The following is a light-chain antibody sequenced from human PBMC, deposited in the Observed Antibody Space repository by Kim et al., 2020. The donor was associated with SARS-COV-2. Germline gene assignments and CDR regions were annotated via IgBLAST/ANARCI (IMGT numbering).Light chain of an antibody. J-gene: IGLJ2*01. CDR1: SGHSSFA. Sequence: ASVKLTGTLSSGHSSFAIEWHQQQPEKGPRYLMKLNSDGSHSKGDGIPDRFSGSSSGAERYLTISSLQSEDEADYYCQTWGTGTVVFGGGTQLTVL. V-gene: IGLV4-69*01. CDR3: QTWGTGTVV. CDR2: LNSDGSH.